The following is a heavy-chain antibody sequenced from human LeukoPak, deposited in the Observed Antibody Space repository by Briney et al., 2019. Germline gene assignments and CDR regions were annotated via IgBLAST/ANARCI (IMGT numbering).Heavy chain of an antibody. CDR2: ISGSGSSS. V-gene: IGHV3-21*01. CDR3: VRGPYALF. Sequence: GGSLRLSCAASGFTFSNYGMSWVRQAPGKGLEWVSAISGSGSSSYYADSVKGRFTISRDNARNSLYLQMNSLRAEDTAVYYCVRGPYALFWGQGTLVSVSS. J-gene: IGHJ4*02. D-gene: IGHD2-2*01. CDR1: GFTFSNYG.